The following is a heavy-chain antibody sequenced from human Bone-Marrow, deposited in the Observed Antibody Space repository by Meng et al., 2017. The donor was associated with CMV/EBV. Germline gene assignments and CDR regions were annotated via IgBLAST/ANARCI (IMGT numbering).Heavy chain of an antibody. D-gene: IGHD3-16*01. Sequence: ASVKVSCKASGYSFTTYRIYWVRQAPGQGLEWMGIISPSGSRRYAQKFQDRVTVTKDTSTNTVYMELSSLTSEETAVDYCARERGIAGHLDGMDAWGQGTTVTVSS. J-gene: IGHJ6*02. CDR2: ISPSGSR. CDR1: GYSFTTYR. V-gene: IGHV1-46*01. CDR3: ARERGIAGHLDGMDA.